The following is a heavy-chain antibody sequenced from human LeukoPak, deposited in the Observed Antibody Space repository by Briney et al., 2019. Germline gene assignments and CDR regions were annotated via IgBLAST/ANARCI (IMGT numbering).Heavy chain of an antibody. J-gene: IGHJ4*02. D-gene: IGHD3-10*01. CDR2: MYYTGSA. CDR3: ARDGDGSGIYDY. Sequence: SETLSLTCTVSGGSISSPSYYWGWIRQPPGKGLEWIGSMYYTGSAYYNPSLKSRITISLDTSNNEFSLKLSSVTAADTAVYYCARDGDGSGIYDYWGQGTLVAVSS. V-gene: IGHV4-39*07. CDR1: GGSISSPSYY.